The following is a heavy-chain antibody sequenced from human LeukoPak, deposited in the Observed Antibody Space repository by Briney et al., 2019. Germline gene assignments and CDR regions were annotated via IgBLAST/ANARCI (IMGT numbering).Heavy chain of an antibody. Sequence: PGGSLRLSCAASGFTFSSYAMHWVRQAPGKGLEWVAVISYDGSNKYYADSVKGRFTISRDNSKNTLYLQMNSVRAEDTAVYYCARLEMASNYWGQGTLVTVSS. J-gene: IGHJ4*02. CDR2: ISYDGSNK. D-gene: IGHD5-24*01. CDR3: ARLEMASNY. CDR1: GFTFSSYA. V-gene: IGHV3-30-3*01.